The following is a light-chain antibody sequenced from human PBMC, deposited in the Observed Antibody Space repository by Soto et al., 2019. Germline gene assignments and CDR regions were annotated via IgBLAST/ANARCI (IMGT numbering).Light chain of an antibody. V-gene: IGLV1-40*01. J-gene: IGLJ2*01. CDR2: GHT. CDR3: QSHDDNLSADVL. CDR1: RSNIGAGYD. Sequence: QSVLTQPPSVSGAPGQRVTISCTGSRSNIGAGYDVQWYQQRPGAAPKLLIYGHTNRPSGVPGRFSGSTSGTSASLTITGLEAEDEADYYCQSHDDNLSADVLFGGGTKLTVL.